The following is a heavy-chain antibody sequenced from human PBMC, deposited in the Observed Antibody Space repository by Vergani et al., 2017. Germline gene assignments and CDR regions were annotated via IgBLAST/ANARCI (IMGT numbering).Heavy chain of an antibody. CDR1: GFTFSSYA. CDR3: ARQKGYSSSSFDY. D-gene: IGHD6-6*01. CDR2: ISYDGSNK. V-gene: IGHV3-30-3*01. Sequence: QVQLVESGGGVVQPGRSLRLSCAASGFTFSSYAMHWVRQAPGKGLEWVAVISYDGSNKYYADSVQGRFTISRDNSKNTLYLQMNSLRAEDTAVYYCARQKGYSSSSFDYWGQGTLVTVSS. J-gene: IGHJ4*02.